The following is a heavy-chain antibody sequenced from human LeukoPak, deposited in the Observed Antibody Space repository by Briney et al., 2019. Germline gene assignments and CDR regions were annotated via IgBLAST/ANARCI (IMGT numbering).Heavy chain of an antibody. J-gene: IGHJ3*02. CDR2: INPNSGGT. CDR1: GYTFTGYY. Sequence: GASVKVSCKASGYTFTGYYMHWVRQAPGQGLEWMGWINPNSGGTNYAQKFQGRVTMTRDTSISTAYMELSRLRSDDTAVYYCARFIVVVPAAHLGSAFDIWGQGIMVTVSS. CDR3: ARFIVVVPAAHLGSAFDI. D-gene: IGHD2-2*01. V-gene: IGHV1-2*02.